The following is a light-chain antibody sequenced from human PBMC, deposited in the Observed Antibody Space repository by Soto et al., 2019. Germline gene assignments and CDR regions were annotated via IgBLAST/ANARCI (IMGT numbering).Light chain of an antibody. CDR1: SSDVGGYNY. CDR3: CSYAGSSSYV. CDR2: DVN. Sequence: QSALTQPRSVSGSPGHSVTISCTGTSSDVGGYNYVSWYQQHPGKAPKLMIYDVNKWTSGVPDRFSGSKSGNTASLTISGLQAEDEADYYCCSYAGSSSYVFGTGTKLTVL. J-gene: IGLJ1*01. V-gene: IGLV2-11*01.